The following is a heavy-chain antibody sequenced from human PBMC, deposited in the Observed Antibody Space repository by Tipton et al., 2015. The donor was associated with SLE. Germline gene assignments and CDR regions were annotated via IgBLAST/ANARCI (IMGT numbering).Heavy chain of an antibody. Sequence: LRLSCTVSGGSISSYYWSWIRQPPGKGLEWIGYIYYSGSTNYNPSLKSRVTISVDTSKNQLSLKLSSVTAADTAVYYCARSIAARRTTNYYMDVWGKGTTVTVSS. CDR3: ARSIAARRTTNYYMDV. CDR2: IYYSGST. J-gene: IGHJ6*03. CDR1: GGSISSYY. D-gene: IGHD6-6*01. V-gene: IGHV4-59*01.